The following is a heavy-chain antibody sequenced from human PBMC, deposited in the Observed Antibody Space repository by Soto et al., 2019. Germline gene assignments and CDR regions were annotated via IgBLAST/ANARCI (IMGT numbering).Heavy chain of an antibody. Sequence: GGSLRLSCAASGFTLSNCGMHWIRQAPGKGLEWVAIIWYDGSNKYYADSVKGRFTISRDNSKNTLYLQMSSLRVEDTAVYYCVKDTSGYSPFDYWGQGTQVTVSS. J-gene: IGHJ4*02. CDR3: VKDTSGYSPFDY. V-gene: IGHV3-33*06. CDR1: GFTLSNCG. D-gene: IGHD3-22*01. CDR2: IWYDGSNK.